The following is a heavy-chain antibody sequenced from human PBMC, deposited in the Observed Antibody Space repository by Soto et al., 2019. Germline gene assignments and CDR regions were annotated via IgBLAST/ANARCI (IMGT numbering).Heavy chain of an antibody. V-gene: IGHV3-30-3*01. Sequence: PGGSLRLSCAASGFTFSSYAMHWVRQAPGKGLEWVAVISYDGSNKYYADSVKGRFTISRDNSKNTLYLQMNSLRAEDTAVYYCARDKVGDRTFDIWGQGTMVTVSS. J-gene: IGHJ3*02. CDR2: ISYDGSNK. CDR3: ARDKVGDRTFDI. D-gene: IGHD3-22*01. CDR1: GFTFSSYA.